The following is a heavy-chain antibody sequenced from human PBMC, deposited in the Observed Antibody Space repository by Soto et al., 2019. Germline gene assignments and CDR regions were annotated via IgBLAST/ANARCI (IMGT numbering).Heavy chain of an antibody. J-gene: IGHJ3*02. CDR1: GFTFSSYS. V-gene: IGHV3-21*01. CDR3: ARVAGYCSGGSCYPDAFDI. Sequence: EVQLVESGGGLVKPGGSLRLSCAASGFTFSSYSMNWVRQAPGKGLEWVSSISSISSYIYYADSVKGRFTISRDNAKNSLYLQMNSLRAEDTAVYYCARVAGYCSGGSCYPDAFDIWGQGTMVTVSS. CDR2: ISSISSYI. D-gene: IGHD2-15*01.